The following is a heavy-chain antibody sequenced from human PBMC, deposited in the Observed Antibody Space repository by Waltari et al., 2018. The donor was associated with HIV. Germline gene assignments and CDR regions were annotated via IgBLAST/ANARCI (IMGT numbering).Heavy chain of an antibody. CDR2: IRSKAYGGTT. CDR1: GFTFGDYA. V-gene: IGHV3-49*04. Sequence: EVQLVESGGGLVQQGRSLRLSCTASGFTFGDYAMSRVRQAPGKGLEWVGFIRSKAYGGTTEYAASVKGRFTISRDDYKSIAHLQMNSLKTEDTAVYYCIWFGEPSPDYWGQGTLVTVSS. CDR3: IWFGEPSPDY. J-gene: IGHJ4*02. D-gene: IGHD3-10*01.